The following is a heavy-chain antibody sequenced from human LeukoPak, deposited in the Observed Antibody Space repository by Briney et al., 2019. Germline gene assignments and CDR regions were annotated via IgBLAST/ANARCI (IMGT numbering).Heavy chain of an antibody. D-gene: IGHD6-6*01. CDR1: GGSISSYY. CDR3: ASTYAHGSYSSSWPWFDP. CDR2: IYTSGST. V-gene: IGHV4-4*09. Sequence: SETLSLTCTVSGGSISSYYWSWIRQPPGKGLEWIGYIYTSGSTNYNPSLKRRVTISVETSKNQFSLKRSSVTAEDTAVYYCASTYAHGSYSSSWPWFDPWGQGTLVTVSS. J-gene: IGHJ5*02.